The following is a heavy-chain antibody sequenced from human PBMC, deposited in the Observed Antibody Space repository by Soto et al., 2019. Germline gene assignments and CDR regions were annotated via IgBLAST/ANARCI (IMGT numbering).Heavy chain of an antibody. CDR2: ISYDGSNK. CDR1: GFTFSSYA. D-gene: IGHD4-17*01. CDR3: AREGTDYGDYYFDY. J-gene: IGHJ4*02. Sequence: QVQLVESGGGVVQPGRSLRLSCAASGFTFSSYAMHWVRQAPGKGLEWVAVISYDGSNKYYADSVKGRFTISRDNSKNTLYLQMNSLRAEDTAVYYCAREGTDYGDYYFDYWGQGTLVTVYS. V-gene: IGHV3-30-3*01.